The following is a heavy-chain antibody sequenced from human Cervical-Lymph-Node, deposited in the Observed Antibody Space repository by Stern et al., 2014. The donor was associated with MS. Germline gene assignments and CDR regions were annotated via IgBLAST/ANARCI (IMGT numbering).Heavy chain of an antibody. J-gene: IGHJ3*02. V-gene: IGHV1-18*01. Sequence: VQLVESGAEVKKPGASVKVSCKASGYTFTSYGISWVRQAPGQGLEWMGRIVAYNGNTTLAQKLQGRVTMTTDTSASTAYMELRSLRSDDTAVYYCARGLLGSENAFDIWGQGTMVTVSS. CDR1: GYTFTSYG. D-gene: IGHD2-15*01. CDR3: ARGLLGSENAFDI. CDR2: IVAYNGNT.